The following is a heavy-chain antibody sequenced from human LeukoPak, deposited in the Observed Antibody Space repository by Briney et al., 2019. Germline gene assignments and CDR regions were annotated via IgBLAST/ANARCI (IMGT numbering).Heavy chain of an antibody. D-gene: IGHD3-10*01. V-gene: IGHV4-4*07. CDR2: IYTSGST. Sequence: SETLSLTCTVSGGSISSYYWSWIRQPAGKGLEWIGRIYTSGSTNYNPSLKSRVTMSVDTSKNQFSLKLSSVTAADTAVYYCARDSGLLWFGELQAFDIWGQGTVVTVSS. J-gene: IGHJ3*02. CDR3: ARDSGLLWFGELQAFDI. CDR1: GGSISSYY.